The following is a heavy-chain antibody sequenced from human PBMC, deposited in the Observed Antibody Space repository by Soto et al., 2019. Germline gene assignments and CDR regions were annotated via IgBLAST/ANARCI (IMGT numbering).Heavy chain of an antibody. J-gene: IGHJ4*02. D-gene: IGHD4-4*01. Sequence: PATMSLTCTVTYDSNGVSKVFWGWVRQPPGKGLEWIGNIDYSGTAYFNPSLGTRVTFPVDTSKNQFSLTLYSVTAADTAVYYCARTTGRHLDFWGQG. CDR2: IDYSGTA. V-gene: IGHV4-39*01. CDR3: ARTTGRHLDF. CDR1: YDSNGVSKVF.